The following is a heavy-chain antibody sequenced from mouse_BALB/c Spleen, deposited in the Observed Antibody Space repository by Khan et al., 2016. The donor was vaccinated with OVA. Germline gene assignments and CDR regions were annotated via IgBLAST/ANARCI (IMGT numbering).Heavy chain of an antibody. CDR2: INPYTGEP. Sequence: QIQLVQSGPELTKPGETVKISCKASGYTFTNYGMNWVKQAPGKALKWMGWINPYTGEPTYADDFKGRFAFSLETSASTAYLQINNLKNEDMAKYCWAGGLNYYGSWFAYWGQGTLVTVSA. J-gene: IGHJ3*01. V-gene: IGHV9-1*02. CDR3: AGGLNYYGSWFAY. CDR1: GYTFTNYG. D-gene: IGHD1-1*01.